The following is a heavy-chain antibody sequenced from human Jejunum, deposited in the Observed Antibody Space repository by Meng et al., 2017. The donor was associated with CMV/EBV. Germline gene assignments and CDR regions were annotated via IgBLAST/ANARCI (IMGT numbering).Heavy chain of an antibody. CDR3: AKDAAFDTIDY. CDR2: ISAESSFK. D-gene: IGHD6-25*01. V-gene: IGHV3-21*06. J-gene: IGHJ4*02. CDR1: GFHCNDFG. Sequence: CVGSGFHCNDFGMNWVRQAPVKGLEWVSSISAESSFKFYAESVKGRFTVSRDNAQNSLYLEMNSLRVEDTAVYYCAKDAAFDTIDYWGQGTLVTVSS.